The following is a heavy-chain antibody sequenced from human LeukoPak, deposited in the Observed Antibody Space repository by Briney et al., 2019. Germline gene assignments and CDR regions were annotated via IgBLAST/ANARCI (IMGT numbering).Heavy chain of an antibody. D-gene: IGHD5-18*01. J-gene: IGHJ6*02. V-gene: IGHV1-2*02. CDR1: GYTFTVYY. CDR3: ARNTAPGYGLDV. Sequence: ASVKVSCKASGYTFTVYYMHWVRQAPGQGLEWMGWINPNSGGTNYAQKFQGRVTMTRDTSISTAYMDLSRLRSDDTAVYYCARNTAPGYGLDVWGQGTPVTVSS. CDR2: INPNSGGT.